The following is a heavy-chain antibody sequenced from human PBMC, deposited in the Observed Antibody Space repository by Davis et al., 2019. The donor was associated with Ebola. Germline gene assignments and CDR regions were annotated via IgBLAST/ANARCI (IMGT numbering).Heavy chain of an antibody. J-gene: IGHJ3*02. Sequence: MPAESLSLSCTVSAGSISGDFWSWIRQPPGKGLEWIGYIHDSGSTNYNPSLKSRVTISVDTSKNQFSLKLSSLIAADTAVYYCVGGRWLIWGQGTKVTVSS. CDR2: IHDSGST. V-gene: IGHV4-59*01. D-gene: IGHD5-24*01. CDR1: AGSISGDF. CDR3: VGGRWLI.